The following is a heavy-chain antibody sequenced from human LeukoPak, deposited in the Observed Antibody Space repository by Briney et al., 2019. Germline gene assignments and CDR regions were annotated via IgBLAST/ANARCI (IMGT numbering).Heavy chain of an antibody. CDR2: FSGSGGST. CDR3: AKNAAFGLLDY. Sequence: GGSLRLSCAASGFTFSNYAMSWVRQAPGKGLEWVSAFSGSGGSTYYADSLKGRFTISRDNSKNTLYLQMNSLRAEDTAIYYCAKNAAFGLLDYWGQGTLVTVSS. D-gene: IGHD6-13*01. J-gene: IGHJ4*02. V-gene: IGHV3-23*01. CDR1: GFTFSNYA.